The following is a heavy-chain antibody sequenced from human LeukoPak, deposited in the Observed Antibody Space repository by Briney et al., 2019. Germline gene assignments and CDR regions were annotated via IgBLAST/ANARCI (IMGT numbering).Heavy chain of an antibody. Sequence: PGGSLRLSCAASGFTFSGYSMTWVRQAPGKGLEWVSYISSSSSTIYYADSVKGRFTISRDNAKNSLYLQMNSLRDEDTAVYYCARDRAARLAIERNWFYPWGQGTLATVSS. J-gene: IGHJ5*02. V-gene: IGHV3-48*02. CDR1: GFTFSGYS. D-gene: IGHD6-6*01. CDR3: ARDRAARLAIERNWFYP. CDR2: ISSSSSTI.